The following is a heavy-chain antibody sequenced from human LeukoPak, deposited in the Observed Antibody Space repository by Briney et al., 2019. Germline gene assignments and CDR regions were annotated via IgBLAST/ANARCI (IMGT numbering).Heavy chain of an antibody. CDR3: ARMSYYFDY. V-gene: IGHV4-38-2*02. J-gene: IGHJ4*02. CDR2: IYHSGST. Sequence: SETLSLTCTVSGYSISSGYYWGWIRQPPGKGLEWIGSIYHSGSTYYNPSLKSRVTISVDTSKNQFSLKLRSVTAADTAVYYCARMSYYFDYWGQGTLVTVSS. D-gene: IGHD1-26*01. CDR1: GYSISSGYY.